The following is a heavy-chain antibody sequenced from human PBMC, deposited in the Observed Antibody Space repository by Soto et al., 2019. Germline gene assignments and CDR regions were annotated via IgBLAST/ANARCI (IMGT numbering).Heavy chain of an antibody. V-gene: IGHV3-30*18. CDR1: GFSVTNYG. Sequence: QVQLVESGGGVVQPGRSLRLSCAASGFSVTNYGIHWVRQAPGKGLEWVAVISYDGNNKYYVDSVKGRFTISRDNSKNTLYLEMNSLRVEDTAVYYCAKYMEQRLVRGWFDPWGQGTLVTVSS. CDR3: AKYMEQRLVRGWFDP. D-gene: IGHD6-13*01. CDR2: ISYDGNNK. J-gene: IGHJ5*02.